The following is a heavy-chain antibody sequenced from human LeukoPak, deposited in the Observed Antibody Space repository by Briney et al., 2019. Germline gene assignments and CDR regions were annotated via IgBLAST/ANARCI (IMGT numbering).Heavy chain of an antibody. J-gene: IGHJ4*02. Sequence: PGGSLRLSCAASGFTFSGYSMNWVRQAPGKGLEWVSYISSSGSNIYYADSVRGRFTISRDNAKNTLYLQMNSLRAEDTAVYYCASETYYYGSGSYYKGQFWGQGTLVAVSS. CDR1: GFTFSGYS. CDR3: ASETYYYGSGSYYKGQF. CDR2: ISSSGSNI. V-gene: IGHV3-48*01. D-gene: IGHD3-10*01.